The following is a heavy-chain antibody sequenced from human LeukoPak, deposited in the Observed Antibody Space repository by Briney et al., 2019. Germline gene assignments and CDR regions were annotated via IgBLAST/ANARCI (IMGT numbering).Heavy chain of an antibody. V-gene: IGHV3-21*03. J-gene: IGHJ3*01. D-gene: IGHD3-9*01. CDR3: TRDIDDVLTGDDAFDA. CDR1: GFTFSGYS. Sequence: TGGSLRLSCAGSGFTFSGYSLNWVRQAPGKGLEWVSSITSSGSSMYYADSVKGRFTISRDNAESSVYLQMNSLRVDDTGLYYCTRDIDDVLTGDDAFDAWGQGTVVTVSS. CDR2: ITSSGSSM.